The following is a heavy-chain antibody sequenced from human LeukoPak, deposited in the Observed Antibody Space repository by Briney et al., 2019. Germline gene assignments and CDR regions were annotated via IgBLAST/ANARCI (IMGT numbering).Heavy chain of an antibody. CDR3: ARMHSSWNAFDI. D-gene: IGHD6-13*01. CDR2: IYIGGST. CDR1: GFTVSSNY. J-gene: IGHJ3*02. Sequence: GGSLRLSCAASGFTVSSNYMSWVRQAPGKGLEWVSVIYIGGSTYYADSVKGRFTISRDNSKNTLYLQMNSLRAEDTAVYYCARMHSSWNAFDIWGQGTMVTVSS. V-gene: IGHV3-53*01.